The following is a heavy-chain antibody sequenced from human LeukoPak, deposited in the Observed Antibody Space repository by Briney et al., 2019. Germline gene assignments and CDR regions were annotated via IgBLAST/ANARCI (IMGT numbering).Heavy chain of an antibody. Sequence: PSETLSLTCTVSGGSISSYCWSWIRQPPGKGLEWVGSIYHSGSTYYNPSLKSRVTISVDTSKNQFSVKLSSVTAADTAVYYCARGYCTNGVCHHFDYWGQGTLVTVSS. J-gene: IGHJ4*02. V-gene: IGHV4-38-2*02. CDR1: GGSISSYC. CDR2: IYHSGST. CDR3: ARGYCTNGVCHHFDY. D-gene: IGHD2-8*01.